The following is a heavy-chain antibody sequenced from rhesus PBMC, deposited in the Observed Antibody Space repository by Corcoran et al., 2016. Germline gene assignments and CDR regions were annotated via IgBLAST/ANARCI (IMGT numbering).Heavy chain of an antibody. J-gene: IGHJ6*01. Sequence: QVQLQESGPGLVKPSETLSLTCAVSGGSISSNYWSWIRQPPGKGLGWIGRIYGRGRSTDYHPSRKSRVTISTDPSKNQFSLKMSSVTAADTAVYYCATHNWGSGYGLDSWGQGVVVTVSS. V-gene: IGHV4-160*01. D-gene: IGHD7-45*01. CDR3: ATHNWGSGYGLDS. CDR2: IYGRGRST. CDR1: GGSISSNY.